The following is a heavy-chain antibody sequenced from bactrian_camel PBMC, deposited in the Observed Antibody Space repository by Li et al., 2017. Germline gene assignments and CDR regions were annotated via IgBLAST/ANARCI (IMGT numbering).Heavy chain of an antibody. D-gene: IGHD6*01. V-gene: IGHV3S53*01. CDR2: DANDGAT. Sequence: VQLVESGGGTVQPGGSLRLSCVASAYTYSTHCMGWFRQAPGKEREGVAADANDGATRYATSVKGRFTLSRDDAKNTMYLQMNNLQPEDTAMYYCAADVGSMSGNCQPNYWGQGTRVTVSS. CDR1: AYTYSTHC. CDR3: AADVGSMSGNCQPNY. J-gene: IGHJ4*01.